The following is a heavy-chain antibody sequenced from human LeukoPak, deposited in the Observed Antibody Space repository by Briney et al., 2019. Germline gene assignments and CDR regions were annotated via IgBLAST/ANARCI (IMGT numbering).Heavy chain of an antibody. CDR2: IRYDGSNK. D-gene: IGHD2-2*01. J-gene: IGHJ4*02. Sequence: PGESLKISCAASGFTFSSYGMHWVRQAPGKGLEWVAFIRYDGSNKYYADSVKGRFTISRDNSKNTLYLQMNSLRAEDTAVYYCAKKYCSSTSCYFDYWGQGTLVTVSS. V-gene: IGHV3-30*02. CDR3: AKKYCSSTSCYFDY. CDR1: GFTFSSYG.